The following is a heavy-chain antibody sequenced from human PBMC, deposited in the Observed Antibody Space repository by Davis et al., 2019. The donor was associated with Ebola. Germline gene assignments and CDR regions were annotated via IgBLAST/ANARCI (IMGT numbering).Heavy chain of an antibody. Sequence: GESLKISCKGSGYNFASYWIGWVRQMPGKGLEWMGIIYPGDSDTRYSPSFQGQVTISADKSINTAYLQWSSLKASDTAIYYCARQGIDTSMLDYHDYGMDVWGQGTTVTVSS. CDR2: IYPGDSDT. CDR3: ARQGIDTSMLDYHDYGMDV. V-gene: IGHV5-51*01. CDR1: GYNFASYW. D-gene: IGHD5-18*01. J-gene: IGHJ6*02.